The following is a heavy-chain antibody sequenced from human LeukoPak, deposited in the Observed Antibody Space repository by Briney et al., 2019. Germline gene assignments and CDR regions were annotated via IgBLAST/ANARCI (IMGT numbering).Heavy chain of an antibody. CDR2: IKQDGSEK. V-gene: IGHV3-7*01. Sequence: GGSLRLSCAASGFTFSSYAMSWVRQAPGKGLEWVANIKQDGSEKYYVDSVKGRFTISRDNAKNSLYLQMNSLRAEDTAVYYCARDERHVDAFDIWGQGTMVTVSS. CDR1: GFTFSSYA. J-gene: IGHJ3*02. CDR3: ARDERHVDAFDI.